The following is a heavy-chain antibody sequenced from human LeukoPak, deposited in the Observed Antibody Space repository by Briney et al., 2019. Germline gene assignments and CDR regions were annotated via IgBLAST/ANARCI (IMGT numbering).Heavy chain of an antibody. CDR3: ARDPVIVGAKLSYYYYYMDV. CDR2: IIPIFGTA. Sequence: SVRVSCKASGGTFRSYAISWVRQAPGQGVEWMGGIIPIFGTANYAQKFQGRVTITADESTSTAYMELSSLRSEDTAVYYCARDPVIVGAKLSYYYYYMDVWGKGTTVTVSS. V-gene: IGHV1-69*13. CDR1: GGTFRSYA. J-gene: IGHJ6*03. D-gene: IGHD1-26*01.